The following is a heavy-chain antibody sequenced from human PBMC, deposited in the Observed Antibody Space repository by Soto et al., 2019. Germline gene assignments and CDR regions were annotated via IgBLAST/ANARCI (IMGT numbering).Heavy chain of an antibody. Sequence: QVQLLQSGAEVKEPGSSVKVSCTASRGIFSSYTINWVRQAPGRGLEWLGWIIPIFGSASYVQKLQGRVTITADESTSTVHMELRSLRSEDTAVYCCARVSNTGMVNSLYYAMDVWGQGTTVTVSS. CDR1: RGIFSSYT. V-gene: IGHV1-69*01. J-gene: IGHJ6*02. D-gene: IGHD5-18*01. CDR3: ARVSNTGMVNSLYYAMDV. CDR2: IIPIFGSA.